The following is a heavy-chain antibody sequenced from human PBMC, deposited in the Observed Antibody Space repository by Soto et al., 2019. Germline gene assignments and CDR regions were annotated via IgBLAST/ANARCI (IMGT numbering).Heavy chain of an antibody. D-gene: IGHD6-6*01. CDR1: GGSISHYY. Sequence: PSETLSLTCTVSGGSISHYYWSWIRQLPGRGLEWIGYIYYNGSTNYNPSLKSRVTISVDTSKNQFSLKLSSVTAADTAVYFCARDYVIAPRPGRLGFDYWGQGTLVTVSS. CDR2: IYYNGST. V-gene: IGHV4-59*01. CDR3: ARDYVIAPRPGRLGFDY. J-gene: IGHJ4*02.